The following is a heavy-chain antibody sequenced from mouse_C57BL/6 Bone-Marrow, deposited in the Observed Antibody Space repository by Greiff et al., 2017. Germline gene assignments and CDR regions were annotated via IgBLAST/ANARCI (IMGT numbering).Heavy chain of an antibody. J-gene: IGHJ2*01. CDR1: GYTFTSYG. CDR2: IYPRSGNT. V-gene: IGHV1-81*01. CDR3: ARRRVYYDYSYFDY. Sequence: LQESGAELARPGASVKLSCKASGYTFTSYGISWVKQRTGQGLEWIGEIYPRSGNTYYNEKFKGKATLTADKSSSTAYMELRSLTSEDSAVYFCARRRVYYDYSYFDYWGQGTTLTVSS. D-gene: IGHD2-4*01.